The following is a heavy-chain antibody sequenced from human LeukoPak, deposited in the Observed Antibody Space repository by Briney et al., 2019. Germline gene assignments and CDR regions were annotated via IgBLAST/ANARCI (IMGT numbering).Heavy chain of an antibody. J-gene: IGHJ4*02. V-gene: IGHV3-23*01. CDR3: AKDYYDFWSGFDS. CDR1: GFTFSDHY. Sequence: GGSLRLSCAASGFTFSDHYIDWVRQAPGKGLEWVSTFSNTGSTYYADSVKGRFTISRDNSKDTLYLQMNSLRAEDAAIYYCAKDYYDFWSGFDSWGQGTLVTVSS. CDR2: FSNTGST. D-gene: IGHD3-3*01.